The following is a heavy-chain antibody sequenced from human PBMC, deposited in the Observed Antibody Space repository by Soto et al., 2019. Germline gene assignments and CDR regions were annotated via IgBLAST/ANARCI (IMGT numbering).Heavy chain of an antibody. D-gene: IGHD3-3*01. CDR3: ARDRYDFWSGLSLFGMDV. Sequence: GSSGKVSCKASGYTFTSYAMHWVRHAPGQRLEWMGWINAGNGNTKYSQKFQGRVTITRDTSASTAYMELSSLRSEDTAVYYCARDRYDFWSGLSLFGMDVWGQGTTVTVS. CDR2: INAGNGNT. V-gene: IGHV1-3*01. J-gene: IGHJ6*02. CDR1: GYTFTSYA.